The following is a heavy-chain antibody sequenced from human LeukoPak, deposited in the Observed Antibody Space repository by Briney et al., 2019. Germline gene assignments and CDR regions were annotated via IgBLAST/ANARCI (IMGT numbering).Heavy chain of an antibody. Sequence: ASVKVSCKASGYIFTSFDINWVRQVAGQGLEWLGWMNAHSGNTGYAQEFQGRISMTRNTSIRTAYMDLTSLRSEDTAVYFCARGGDAFGDFPFEKWGQGTLVTVSS. CDR3: ARGGDAFGDFPFEK. D-gene: IGHD4-17*01. CDR2: MNAHSGNT. J-gene: IGHJ4*02. CDR1: GYIFTSFD. V-gene: IGHV1-8*01.